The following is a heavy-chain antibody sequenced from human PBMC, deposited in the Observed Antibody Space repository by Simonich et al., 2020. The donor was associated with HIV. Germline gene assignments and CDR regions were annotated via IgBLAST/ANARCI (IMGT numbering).Heavy chain of an antibody. J-gene: IGHJ4*02. V-gene: IGHV4-34*12. Sequence: QVQLQQWGAGLLKPSETLSLTCAVYGGSFSGYFWTWIRQPPGKGLEWIGEIIHSGSTNYNPSLKSRGTISVDTSKNQFSLKLSSVTAADTAVYYCARLDYNYGLDNWGQGTLVTVSS. CDR1: GGSFSGYF. CDR3: ARLDYNYGLDN. D-gene: IGHD5-18*01. CDR2: IIHSGST.